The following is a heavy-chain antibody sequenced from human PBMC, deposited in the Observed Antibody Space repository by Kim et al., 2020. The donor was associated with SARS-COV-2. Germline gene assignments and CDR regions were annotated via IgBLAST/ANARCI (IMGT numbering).Heavy chain of an antibody. CDR3: ARAYSSGRGWFDP. V-gene: IGHV3-11*05. J-gene: IGHJ5*02. Sequence: YADSVKGRFTISRDNAKNSLYLQMNSLRAEDTAVYYCARAYSSGRGWFDPWGQGTLVTVSS. D-gene: IGHD6-19*01.